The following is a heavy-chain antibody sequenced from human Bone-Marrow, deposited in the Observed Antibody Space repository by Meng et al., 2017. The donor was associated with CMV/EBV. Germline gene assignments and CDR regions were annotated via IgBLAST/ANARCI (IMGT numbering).Heavy chain of an antibody. J-gene: IGHJ5*02. D-gene: IGHD3-16*02. CDR1: DW. CDR3: ARDQKYDCVWGSYRELNWFDP. Sequence: DWVSWVRQAPGKGLEWVANIRQEGSEKYYVDSVKGRFNISRDNAKNSLYLQMGSLRAENTAVYYCARDQKYDCVWGSYRELNWFDPWGQGTLVTVSS. CDR2: IRQEGSEK. V-gene: IGHV3-7*01.